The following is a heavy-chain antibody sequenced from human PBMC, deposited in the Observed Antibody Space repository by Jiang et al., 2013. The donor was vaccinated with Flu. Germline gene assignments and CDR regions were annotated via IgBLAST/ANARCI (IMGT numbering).Heavy chain of an antibody. CDR2: VHYRGTT. J-gene: IGHJ4*02. CDR1: GDSISSYY. CDR3: ARLGVWGGYSPFDY. Sequence: SLTCTVSGDSISSYYWSWIRQPPGKGLEWIGFVHYRGTTNYNPSLKSRVTVSLGTSENQFSLKLKSVTAADTAVYYCARLGVWGGYSPFDYWGQGMLVTVSS. D-gene: IGHD5-18*01. V-gene: IGHV4-59*08.